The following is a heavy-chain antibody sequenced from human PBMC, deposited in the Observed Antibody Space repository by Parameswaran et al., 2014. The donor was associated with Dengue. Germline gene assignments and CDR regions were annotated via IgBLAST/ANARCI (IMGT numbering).Heavy chain of an antibody. CDR2: ISSSSSYI. V-gene: IGHV3-21*01. Sequence: WIRQPPGKGLEWVSSISSSSSYIYYADSVKGRFTISRDNAKNSLYLQMNSLRAEDTAVYYCARETAGLFDYWARNPGHRLL. J-gene: IGHJ4*01. D-gene: IGHD1-1*01. CDR3: ARETAGLFDY.